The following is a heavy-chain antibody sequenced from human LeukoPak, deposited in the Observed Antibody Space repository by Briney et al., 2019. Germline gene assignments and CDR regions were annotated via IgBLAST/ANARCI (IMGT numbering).Heavy chain of an antibody. V-gene: IGHV3-21*01. Sequence: GGSLRLSCAASGFTFTSYDINWVRQAPGKGLEWVSSISSSGTYIYYADSVKGRFTISRDNAKNSLYLQMNSLRAEDTAVYYCARSPDYWGQGTLVTVSS. CDR2: ISSSGTYI. CDR3: ARSPDY. CDR1: GFTFTSYD. J-gene: IGHJ4*02.